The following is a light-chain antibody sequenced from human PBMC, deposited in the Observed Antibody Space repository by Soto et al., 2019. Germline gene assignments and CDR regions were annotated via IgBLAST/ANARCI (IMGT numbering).Light chain of an antibody. J-gene: IGKJ1*01. V-gene: IGKV3-20*01. CDR1: LSVSSSY. CDR3: QQYGSSPRT. CDR2: GAS. Sequence: EIVLTQSPVTLSLSPGERATLSCRASLSVSSSYLAWYQQKPGQAPRLLIYGASSRATGIPDRFSGSGSGTDFTLTISRLEPEDFAVYYCQQYGSSPRTFGQGTKVDIK.